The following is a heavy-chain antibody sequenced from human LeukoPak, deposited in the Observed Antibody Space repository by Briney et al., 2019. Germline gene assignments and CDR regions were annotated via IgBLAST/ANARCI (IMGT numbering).Heavy chain of an antibody. CDR3: AKDYAPNYDFWSGYYLDY. CDR2: IRYDGSNK. Sequence: GGSLRLSCAASGFTFSSYGMHWVRQAPGKGLEWVAFIRYDGSNKYYADSVKGRFTISRDNSKNTLYLQMNSLRAEDTAVYYCAKDYAPNYDFWSGYYLDYWGQGTLVTVSS. V-gene: IGHV3-30*02. CDR1: GFTFSSYG. J-gene: IGHJ4*02. D-gene: IGHD3-3*01.